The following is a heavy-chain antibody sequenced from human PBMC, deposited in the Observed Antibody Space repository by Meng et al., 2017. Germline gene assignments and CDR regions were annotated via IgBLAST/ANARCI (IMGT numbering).Heavy chain of an antibody. CDR2: IYPGDSDT. CDR1: GYSFTSYW. D-gene: IGHD3-22*01. V-gene: IGHV5-51*01. Sequence: GESLKISCKGSGYSFTSYWIGWVRQMPGKGLEWMGIIYPGDSDTRYSPSFQGQVTISADKSISTAYLQWSSLKASDTAMYYCARRKSPIYYDSSGYYHNWYFDLWGLGTLVTVSS. CDR3: ARRKSPIYYDSSGYYHNWYFDL. J-gene: IGHJ2*01.